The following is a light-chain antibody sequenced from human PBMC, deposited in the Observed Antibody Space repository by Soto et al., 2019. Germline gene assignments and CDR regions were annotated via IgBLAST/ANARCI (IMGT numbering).Light chain of an antibody. V-gene: IGLV2-14*01. CDR1: SSDVGAYNY. Sequence: QSALTQPASVSGSPGQSITISCTGTSSDVGAYNYVSWFRQHPGKAPQLIIYQVSHRPSGISSRFSGSKSGNTASLTISGLQAEDEADYYRSSYTSGITPYVFGTGTKVTVL. CDR2: QVS. CDR3: SSYTSGITPYV. J-gene: IGLJ1*01.